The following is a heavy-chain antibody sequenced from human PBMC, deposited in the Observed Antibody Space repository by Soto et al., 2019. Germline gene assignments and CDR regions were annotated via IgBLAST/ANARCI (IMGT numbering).Heavy chain of an antibody. V-gene: IGHV1-69*01. CDR3: ARPCSGGSCYSRGVSGMDV. D-gene: IGHD2-15*01. Sequence: QVQLVQSGAEVKKPGSSVKVSCKASGGTFSKYAISWVRQAPGQGLEWMGGIIPIFSTVKYTQKFQGRVTITADESTSTAYMELSSVRSEDTAVYYCARPCSGGSCYSRGVSGMDVWGQGTTVTVSS. J-gene: IGHJ6*02. CDR1: GGTFSKYA. CDR2: IIPIFSTV.